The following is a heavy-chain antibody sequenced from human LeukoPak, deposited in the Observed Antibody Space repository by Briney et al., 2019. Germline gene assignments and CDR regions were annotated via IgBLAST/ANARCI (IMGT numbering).Heavy chain of an antibody. J-gene: IGHJ4*02. V-gene: IGHV3-21*01. Sequence: PGGSLRLSCAASGFTFNKYTMNWVRQAPGKGLEWVSSITSSSSYIYYADSVKGRFTISRDNAKKSLSLQMNSLRAEDTAVYYCAREKNYDFWSGYSYYFDYWGQGTLVTVSS. D-gene: IGHD3-3*01. CDR2: ITSSSSYI. CDR1: GFTFNKYT. CDR3: AREKNYDFWSGYSYYFDY.